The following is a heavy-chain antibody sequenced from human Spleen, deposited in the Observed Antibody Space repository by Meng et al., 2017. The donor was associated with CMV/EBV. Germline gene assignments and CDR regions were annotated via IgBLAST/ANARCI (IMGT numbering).Heavy chain of an antibody. CDR1: GYPFTSYS. J-gene: IGHJ3*01. D-gene: IGHD1-26*01. Sequence: GYPFTSYSMSWVRQAPGQGLECMGWISTYNGNPNYAKKFQGRVTVTRDTSTSTSYMELRSLRSDDTAVYYCVRDFRGVGSTSDGFDVWGQGTMVTVSS. V-gene: IGHV1-18*01. CDR2: ISTYNGNP. CDR3: VRDFRGVGSTSDGFDV.